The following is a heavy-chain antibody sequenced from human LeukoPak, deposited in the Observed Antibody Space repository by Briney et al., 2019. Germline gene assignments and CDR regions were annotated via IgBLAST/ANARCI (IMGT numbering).Heavy chain of an antibody. D-gene: IGHD3-10*01. CDR3: ARGLEGSGSYYNGYFDY. J-gene: IGHJ4*02. Sequence: PGGSLRLSCAASGFTFDDYGMSWVRQVPGKGLEWVSGINWNGGSTGYADSVKGRFTISRDNAKNSLYLQMNSLRAEDTALYYCARGLEGSGSYYNGYFDYWGQGTLDTVSS. V-gene: IGHV3-20*04. CDR1: GFTFDDYG. CDR2: INWNGGST.